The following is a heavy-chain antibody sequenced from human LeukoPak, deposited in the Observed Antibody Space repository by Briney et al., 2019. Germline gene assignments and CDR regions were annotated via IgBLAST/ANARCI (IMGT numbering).Heavy chain of an antibody. CDR3: ARGKRITMVRGVIGWFDP. D-gene: IGHD3-10*01. Sequence: ASVKVSCKASGYTFTGYYMHWVRHSPRQGLEWMGWINPNSGGTNYAQKFQGRVTITTDTSISTAYMELSRMRSDDTAVYYCARGKRITMVRGVIGWFDPWGQGTLVTVSS. V-gene: IGHV1-2*02. CDR2: INPNSGGT. CDR1: GYTFTGYY. J-gene: IGHJ5*02.